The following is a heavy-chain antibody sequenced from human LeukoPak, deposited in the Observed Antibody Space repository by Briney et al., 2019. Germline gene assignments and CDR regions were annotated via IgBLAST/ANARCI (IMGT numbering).Heavy chain of an antibody. CDR3: ARDYVDDIPMIKDY. Sequence: ASVKVSCKASGYTFISYHMHWVRQAPGQGLEWMGKINLSGGSTTYAQKFQGRVTMTRDTSTSTVYMELSSLRSEDTAVYYCARDYVDDIPMIKDYWGQGTLVTVSS. D-gene: IGHD2-8*01. CDR2: INLSGGST. CDR1: GYTFISYH. V-gene: IGHV1-46*01. J-gene: IGHJ4*02.